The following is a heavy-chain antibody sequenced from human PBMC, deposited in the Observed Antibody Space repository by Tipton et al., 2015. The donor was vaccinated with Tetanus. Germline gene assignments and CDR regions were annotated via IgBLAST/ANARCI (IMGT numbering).Heavy chain of an antibody. CDR3: ARDSSMAVADPILWY. Sequence: SGFTVRDFYMSWVRQAPGKGLEWVSIIYSGGSTYYADSVKGRFTISRDNSKNTVFLQMNSLRVEDTAVYYCARDSSMAVADPILWYWGQGTLVTVSS. CDR2: IYSGGST. D-gene: IGHD6-19*01. V-gene: IGHV3-66*01. J-gene: IGHJ4*02. CDR1: GFTVRDFY.